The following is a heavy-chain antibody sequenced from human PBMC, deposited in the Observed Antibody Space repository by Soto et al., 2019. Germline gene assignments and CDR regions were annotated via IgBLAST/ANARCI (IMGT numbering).Heavy chain of an antibody. V-gene: IGHV3-72*01. J-gene: IGHJ4*02. CDR1: GVTLSDYT. D-gene: IGHD5-12*01. CDR2: SRHKTDGYTT. CDR3: AVDTVGTGSF. Sequence: EVQVVESGGGMVQPGGSLILSWSASGVTLSDYTIDWVRQAPGKGLEWVGRSRHKTDGYTTEYAASVKGRFTFSRDDSKSSLYLQMNSLKTEDTAMYYCAVDTVGTGSFWGQGTLVTASS.